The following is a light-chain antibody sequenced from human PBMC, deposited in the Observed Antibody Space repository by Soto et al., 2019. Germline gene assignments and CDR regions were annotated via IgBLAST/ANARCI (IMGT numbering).Light chain of an antibody. V-gene: IGLV2-14*01. CDR1: SSDVGGHNY. Sequence: QSVLTQPASVSGSPGQSITVSCTGSSSDVGGHNYVSWYQHHPGKAPKLMIYEVTNRPSGVSNRFSGSKSGNTASLTISGLQAEDEADYYCGSYTSASTPYVFGTGTKVTVL. CDR3: GSYTSASTPYV. CDR2: EVT. J-gene: IGLJ1*01.